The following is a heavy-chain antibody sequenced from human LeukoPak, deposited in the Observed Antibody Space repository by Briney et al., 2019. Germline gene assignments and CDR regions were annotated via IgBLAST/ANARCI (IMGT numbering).Heavy chain of an antibody. V-gene: IGHV3-23*01. Sequence: PGGSLRLSCAASGFTFSSYAMSWVRQAPGKGLEWVSAISGSGGSTYYADSVKGRFTISRDNSKNTLYLQMNSLRAEDTAVYYCAKARRHYYDSSGYYSPGYYYYYGMDVWGQGTTVTVSS. CDR2: ISGSGGST. D-gene: IGHD3-22*01. CDR3: AKARRHYYDSSGYYSPGYYYYYGMDV. J-gene: IGHJ6*02. CDR1: GFTFSSYA.